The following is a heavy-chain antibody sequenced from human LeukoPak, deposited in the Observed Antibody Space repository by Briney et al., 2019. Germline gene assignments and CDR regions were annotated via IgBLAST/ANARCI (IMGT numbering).Heavy chain of an antibody. CDR2: IKQDGSEK. CDR3: AGGYSYGYWFDP. V-gene: IGHV3-7*01. J-gene: IGHJ5*02. CDR1: GFTFSSYW. D-gene: IGHD5-18*01. Sequence: GGSLRLSCAASGFTFSSYWMSWVRQAPGKGLEWVANIKQDGSEKYYVDSVKGRFTVSRDNAKNSLYLQMNSLRAEDTAVYYCAGGYSYGYWFDPWGQGTLVTVSS.